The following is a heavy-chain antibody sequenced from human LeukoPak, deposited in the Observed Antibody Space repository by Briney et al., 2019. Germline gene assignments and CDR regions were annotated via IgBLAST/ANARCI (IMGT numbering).Heavy chain of an antibody. D-gene: IGHD6-13*01. CDR1: GFTFSSYA. Sequence: GGSLRLSCAASGFTFSSYAMTWVRQAPGNGLEWVSGISGSGGTTCYADSVKGRFTISRDNSKNTLYLQMNSLRAEDTAVYYCAKDRAATATVNCFDYWGQGTLVTVSS. J-gene: IGHJ4*02. CDR3: AKDRAATATVNCFDY. CDR2: ISGSGGTT. V-gene: IGHV3-23*01.